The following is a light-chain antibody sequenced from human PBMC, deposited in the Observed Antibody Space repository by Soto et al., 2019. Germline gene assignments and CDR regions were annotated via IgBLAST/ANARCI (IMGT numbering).Light chain of an antibody. CDR1: HSVSRTY. CDR3: QQFDDSVT. V-gene: IGKV3-20*01. J-gene: IGKJ5*01. CDR2: GAS. Sequence: AQSPSTLSASVGDRATLSCRASHSVSRTYLAWYQQKPGQAPRLLMYGASDRATGTPGRFSGSGSGTDFTLTISGLEPEDSAVYYCQQFDDSVTFGQGTRLEIK.